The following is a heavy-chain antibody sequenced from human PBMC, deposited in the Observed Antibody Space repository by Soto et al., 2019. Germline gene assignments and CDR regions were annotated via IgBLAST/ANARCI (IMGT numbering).Heavy chain of an antibody. CDR3: ARDRSADRFVQYFQH. D-gene: IGHD6-19*01. CDR2: ISSGSDFI. V-gene: IGHV3-21*06. Sequence: PGESLKISCAASGFTFSSYSMVWVRQAPGKGLEWVSSISSGSDFIHYTDSVKGRFTISRDNAKNSLYLQMNSLRSEDTAVYFCARDRSADRFVQYFQHWGQGALVTVPQ. CDR1: GFTFSSYS. J-gene: IGHJ1*01.